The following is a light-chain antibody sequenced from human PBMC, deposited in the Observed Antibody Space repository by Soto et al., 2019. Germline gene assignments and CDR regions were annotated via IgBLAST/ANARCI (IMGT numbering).Light chain of an antibody. CDR3: CSYGGSSTYVV. J-gene: IGLJ2*01. CDR1: SSDVGSYNL. CDR2: EGS. Sequence: QSALTQPASVSGSPGQSITISCTGTSSDVGSYNLVSWYQQHPGKAPKLMIYEGSKRPSGVSNRFSGTKVGNTASLPISGHQGEDEGDYYCCSYGGSSTYVVFGGGTKLTVL. V-gene: IGLV2-23*01.